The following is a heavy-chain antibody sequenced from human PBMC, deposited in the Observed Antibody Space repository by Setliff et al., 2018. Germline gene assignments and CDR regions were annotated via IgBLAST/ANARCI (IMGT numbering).Heavy chain of an antibody. V-gene: IGHV3-7*03. CDR1: GITFSSFW. Sequence: GGSLRLSCGVSGITFSSFWMSWVRQAPGKGLELVANIKQDGGEKYYVDSVRGRFTISRDNAKKSLYLQMNSLTAEDTAIYYCAKAPYTSGWHFDGYWGHGTLVTVSS. D-gene: IGHD6-19*01. CDR3: AKAPYTSGWHFDGY. J-gene: IGHJ4*01. CDR2: IKQDGGEK.